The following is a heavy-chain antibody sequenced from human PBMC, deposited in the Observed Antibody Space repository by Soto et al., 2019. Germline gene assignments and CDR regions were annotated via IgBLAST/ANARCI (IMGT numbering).Heavy chain of an antibody. CDR2: IWYDGSNK. D-gene: IGHD3-10*01. CDR3: ARDHGSGARDAGKNYFDY. CDR1: GLTFSSYC. J-gene: IGHJ4*02. Sequence: PGGSLRLSCAASGLTFSSYCMHWVRKDPGKGLEWVAVIWYDGSNKYYADSVKGRFTISRDNSKNTLYLQMNSLRAEDTAVYYRARDHGSGARDAGKNYFDYWGQGTLVTVS. V-gene: IGHV3-33*01.